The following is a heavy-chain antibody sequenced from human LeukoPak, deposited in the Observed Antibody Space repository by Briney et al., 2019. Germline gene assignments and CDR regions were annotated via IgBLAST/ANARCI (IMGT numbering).Heavy chain of an antibody. CDR1: GYRLTDNW. Sequence: GESLQISCKISGYRLTDNWIGWVRQMPGKGLEWMGIIYPGDSDTRYSPSFQGQVTISADKSISTAYLQWSSLKASDTAMYYCARPAMGGYDSPHYWGQGTLVTVSS. J-gene: IGHJ4*02. CDR3: ARPAMGGYDSPHY. V-gene: IGHV5-51*01. D-gene: IGHD5-12*01. CDR2: IYPGDSDT.